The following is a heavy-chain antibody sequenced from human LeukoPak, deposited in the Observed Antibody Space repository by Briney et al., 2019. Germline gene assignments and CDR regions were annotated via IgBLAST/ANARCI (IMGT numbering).Heavy chain of an antibody. CDR3: ARQVDTPSAPWGMDV. CDR1: GYYFTNYW. CDR2: IDPSDSYT. J-gene: IGHJ6*02. D-gene: IGHD5-18*01. V-gene: IGHV5-10-1*01. Sequence: NLGESLKISCKGSGYYFTNYWISWVRQMPGKALEWMGRIDPSDSYTNYSPSFQGHVTISADKSISTAYLQWSSLKASDTAMYYCARQVDTPSAPWGMDVWGQGTTVTVSS.